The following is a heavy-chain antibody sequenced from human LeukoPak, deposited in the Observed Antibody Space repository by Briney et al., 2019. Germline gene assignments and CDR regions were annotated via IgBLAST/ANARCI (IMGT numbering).Heavy chain of an antibody. Sequence: SVKVSCKASGGTFSSYAISWVRQAPGQGLEWMGGIIPIFGTANYAQKFQGRVTITADESTSTAYMELSSLRSEDTAVYYCASGIKGYCSSTSCLYYYYGMDVWGRGTTVTVSS. CDR3: ASGIKGYCSSTSCLYYYYGMDV. D-gene: IGHD2-2*01. J-gene: IGHJ6*02. CDR2: IIPIFGTA. V-gene: IGHV1-69*13. CDR1: GGTFSSYA.